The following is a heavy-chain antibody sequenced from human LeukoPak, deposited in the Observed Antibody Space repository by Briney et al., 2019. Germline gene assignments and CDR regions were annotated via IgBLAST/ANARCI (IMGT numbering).Heavy chain of an antibody. CDR2: IYYGGST. Sequence: PSETLSLTCTVSGGSISSYYWSWIRQPPEKGREWIGYIYYGGSTNYNPSLKSRVTISVDTSKNQFSLKLSSVTAADTAVYYCARGVGSPPPGYWGQGTLVTVSS. J-gene: IGHJ4*02. CDR1: GGSISSYY. V-gene: IGHV4-59*01. CDR3: ARGVGSPPPGY.